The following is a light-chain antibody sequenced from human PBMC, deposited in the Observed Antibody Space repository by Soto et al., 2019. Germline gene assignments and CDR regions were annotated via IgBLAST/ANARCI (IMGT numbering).Light chain of an antibody. CDR1: SSDVGGYNY. V-gene: IGLV2-14*01. Sequence: QLVLTQSASVSGTPGQSITISCTGTSSDVGGYNYVSWYQQHPGKAPKLIIYDVSNRPSGVSTRFSGSKSGNTASLTISGPQAEDEANYSCSSYTSTNSWAFGGGTKLTVL. CDR2: DVS. CDR3: SSYTSTNSWA. J-gene: IGLJ3*02.